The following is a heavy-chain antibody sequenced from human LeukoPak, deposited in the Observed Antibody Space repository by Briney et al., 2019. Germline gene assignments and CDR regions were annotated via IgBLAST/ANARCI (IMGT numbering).Heavy chain of an antibody. J-gene: IGHJ5*02. CDR3: AKWGYRYNWFDP. CDR2: IRYDGSNK. Sequence: PGGSLRLSCAASGFTFSSYGMHWVRQAPGKGLEWVAFIRYDGSNKYYADSVKGRFTISRDNSKNTLYLQMNSLRAEDTAVYYCAKWGYRYNWFDPWGQGTLVTVSS. D-gene: IGHD2-2*02. V-gene: IGHV3-30*02. CDR1: GFTFSSYG.